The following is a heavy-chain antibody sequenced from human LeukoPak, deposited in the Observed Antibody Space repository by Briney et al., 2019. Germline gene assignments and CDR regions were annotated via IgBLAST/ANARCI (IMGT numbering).Heavy chain of an antibody. V-gene: IGHV3-48*03. CDR2: ISSSGSTI. D-gene: IGHD3-22*01. J-gene: IGHJ4*02. Sequence: PGGSLRLSCAASGFTFSSYEMNWVRQAPGKGLEWVSYISSSGSTIYYADSVKGRFTISRDNAKNSLYLQMNSLRAEDTAVYYCARELSGYFDYWGQGTLVTVSS. CDR1: GFTFSSYE. CDR3: ARELSGYFDY.